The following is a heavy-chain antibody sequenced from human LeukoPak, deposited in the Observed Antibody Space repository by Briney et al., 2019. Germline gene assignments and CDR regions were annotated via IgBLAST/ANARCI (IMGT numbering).Heavy chain of an antibody. J-gene: IGHJ5*02. Sequence: SETVSLTCTVSGGSIGGYYWSCIRQPPGKGLEWIGYIYYSETTNYNPSLKSRVTISVDTSKNQFSLKLRSVTAADTAVYYCARHHGQTFDPWGQGTQVTVSS. CDR1: GGSIGGYY. CDR3: ARHHGQTFDP. V-gene: IGHV4-59*08. CDR2: IYYSETT.